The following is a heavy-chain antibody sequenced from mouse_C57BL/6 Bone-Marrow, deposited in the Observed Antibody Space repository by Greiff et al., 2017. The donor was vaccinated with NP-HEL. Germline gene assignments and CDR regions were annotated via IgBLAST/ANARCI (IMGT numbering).Heavy chain of an antibody. V-gene: IGHV1-81*01. CDR1: GYTFTSYG. J-gene: IGHJ3*01. CDR3: ARSSHYYGSSDTFAY. CDR2: IYPRSGNT. D-gene: IGHD1-1*01. Sequence: VQLVESGAELVRPGASVKLSCKASGYTFTSYGISWVKQRTGQGLEWIGEIYPRSGNTYYNEKFKGKATLTADKSSSTAYMQLRSLTSEDSAVYFCARSSHYYGSSDTFAYWGRGNLVTVTA.